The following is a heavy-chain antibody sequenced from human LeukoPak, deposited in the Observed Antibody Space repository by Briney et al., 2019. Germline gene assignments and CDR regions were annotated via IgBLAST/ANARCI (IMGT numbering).Heavy chain of an antibody. D-gene: IGHD3-22*01. Sequence: GSLSLSCAASGFTFDDYGMSWVRQAPGKGLEWGSGINWNGGSTGDADSVKGRLTISRDNAKNSLYLQMNSLRAEDTALYYCAWVHYYDSSGYLYYFDYWGQGTLVTVSS. CDR3: AWVHYYDSSGYLYYFDY. J-gene: IGHJ4*02. V-gene: IGHV3-20*04. CDR1: GFTFDDYG. CDR2: INWNGGST.